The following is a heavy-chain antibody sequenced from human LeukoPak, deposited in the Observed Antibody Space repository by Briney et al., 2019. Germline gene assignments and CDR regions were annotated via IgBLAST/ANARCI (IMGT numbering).Heavy chain of an antibody. D-gene: IGHD2-2*02. J-gene: IGHJ5*02. CDR2: IKQDGSEE. Sequence: GGSLRLSCAAPGFTFSSYWMSWVRQAPGKGLEWVANIKQDGSEEYYVDSVKGRCTISRDNAKNSLYPQMNSLRAQDTAVYYCARDLVVPAAIWPVERLFAPWGQGTLVTVSS. V-gene: IGHV3-7*01. CDR1: GFTFSSYW. CDR3: ARDLVVPAAIWPVERLFAP.